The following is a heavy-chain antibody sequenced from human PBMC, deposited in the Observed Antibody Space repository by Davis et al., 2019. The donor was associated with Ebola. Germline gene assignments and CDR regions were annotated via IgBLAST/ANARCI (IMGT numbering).Heavy chain of an antibody. Sequence: GESLKISCKGSGYNFATYWIGWVRQMPGKGLEWMGIIYPADSDTRYSPSFQGQVTISADKSISTAYLQWSSLKASDTAMYYCARGTDGYNPGGYFDSWGQGTLVTVSS. CDR1: GYNFATYW. D-gene: IGHD5-24*01. V-gene: IGHV5-51*01. CDR2: IYPADSDT. CDR3: ARGTDGYNPGGYFDS. J-gene: IGHJ4*02.